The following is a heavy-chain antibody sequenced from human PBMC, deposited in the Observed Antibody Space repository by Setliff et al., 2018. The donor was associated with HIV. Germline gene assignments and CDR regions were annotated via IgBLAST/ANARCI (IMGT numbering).Heavy chain of an antibody. Sequence: SETLSLTCTVSGGSISSYYWTWIRQPPGKGLEWIGYIYYSGTTNYNPSLRSRVTISVDTPKNQFSLKLSSVTAADTAVYYCARLQDSSGYYRYWGQGTLVTVSS. V-gene: IGHV4-59*08. CDR1: GGSISSYY. J-gene: IGHJ4*02. CDR3: ARLQDSSGYYRY. D-gene: IGHD3-22*01. CDR2: IYYSGTT.